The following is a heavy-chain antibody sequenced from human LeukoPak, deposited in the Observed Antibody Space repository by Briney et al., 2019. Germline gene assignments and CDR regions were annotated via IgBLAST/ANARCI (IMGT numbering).Heavy chain of an antibody. CDR1: ELTFSSYA. Sequence: PGGSLRLSCAASELTFSSYAMSWVRQAPGEGLEWVSAISGGGGSTYYADSVKGRFTISRDNSKNMLYLQMNSLRAEHTAVYYCAKAPPRCYRCGLDYWGQGTVVTVSS. V-gene: IGHV3-23*01. CDR2: ISGGGGST. D-gene: IGHD4/OR15-4a*01. J-gene: IGHJ4*02. CDR3: AKAPPRCYRCGLDY.